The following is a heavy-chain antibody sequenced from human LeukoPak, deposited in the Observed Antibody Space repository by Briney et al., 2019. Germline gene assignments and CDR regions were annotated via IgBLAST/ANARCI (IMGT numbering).Heavy chain of an antibody. CDR3: AKGWYYGSGSYSDY. D-gene: IGHD3-10*01. CDR2: ISGSGGST. J-gene: IGHJ4*02. V-gene: IGHV3-23*01. Sequence: GGSLRLSCAASGFTFSSYAMSWVRQAAGKGVEWVSAISGSGGSTYYADSVKGRFTISRDNSKNTLYLQMNSLRAEDTAVYYCAKGWYYGSGSYSDYWGQGTLVTVSS. CDR1: GFTFSSYA.